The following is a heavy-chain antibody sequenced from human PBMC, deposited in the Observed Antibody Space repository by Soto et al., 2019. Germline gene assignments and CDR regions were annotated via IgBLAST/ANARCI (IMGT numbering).Heavy chain of an antibody. CDR3: ARGRYGDY. J-gene: IGHJ4*02. Sequence: QVHLVQSGAEVKKPGASVKVSCKGSGYAFTTYGITWVRQAPGQGLAWMGWISAHNGNTNYAQKLQGRVTVTRDTSTSTAYTELRSLRSDDTAVYYCARGRYGDYWGQGARVTVPS. V-gene: IGHV1-18*01. D-gene: IGHD1-1*01. CDR1: GYAFTTYG. CDR2: ISAHNGNT.